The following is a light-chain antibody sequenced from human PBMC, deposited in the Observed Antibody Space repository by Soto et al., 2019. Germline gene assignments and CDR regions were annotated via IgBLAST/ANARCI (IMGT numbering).Light chain of an antibody. CDR2: STS. CDR3: LLYYGGPGV. Sequence: QTVVTQEPSLTVSPGGTVTLTCASSTGAVTSGYYPNWFQQKPGQTPRALIYSTSNKHPWTPARFSGSLLGGKAALTLSGVQPEDEAEYYCLLYYGGPGVFGGGTKLTVL. V-gene: IGLV7-43*01. CDR1: TGAVTSGYY. J-gene: IGLJ2*01.